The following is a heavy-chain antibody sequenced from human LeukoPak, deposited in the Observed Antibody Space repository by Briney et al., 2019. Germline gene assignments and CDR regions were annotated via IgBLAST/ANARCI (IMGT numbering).Heavy chain of an antibody. CDR3: ARGHRLRAAAGWAYYYYYYMDV. V-gene: IGHV1-18*01. J-gene: IGHJ6*03. CDR1: NNTLSNNG. D-gene: IGHD6-13*01. Sequence: ASVKVSCKASNNTLSNNGISWVRQAPGQGLEWMGWISGYNTYTTYAQKFQDRVTMTKDTSTSTAYMEMRSLRSEDTAVYYCARGHRLRAAAGWAYYYYYYMDVWGKGTTVTVSS. CDR2: ISGYNTYT.